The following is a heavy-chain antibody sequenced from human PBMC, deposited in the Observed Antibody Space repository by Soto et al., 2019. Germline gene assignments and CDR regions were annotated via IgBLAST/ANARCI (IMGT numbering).Heavy chain of an antibody. J-gene: IGHJ6*02. CDR2: IYTSGST. D-gene: IGHD3-22*01. CDR3: ARDSLLYYYDSSGYYSQAYYYGMDV. V-gene: IGHV4-4*07. Sequence: SETLSLTCTVSGGSISSYYWSWIRQPAGKXLEWIGRIYTSGSTNYNPSLKSRVTMSVDTSKNQFSLKLSSVTAADTAVYYCARDSLLYYYDSSGYYSQAYYYGMDVWGQGTMVTVSS. CDR1: GGSISSYY.